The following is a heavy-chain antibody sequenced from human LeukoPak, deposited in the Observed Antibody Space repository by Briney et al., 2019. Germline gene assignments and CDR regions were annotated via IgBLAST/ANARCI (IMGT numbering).Heavy chain of an antibody. D-gene: IGHD3-9*01. CDR2: INHSGST. CDR1: GASVISSSSYY. Sequence: TSETLSLTCIVSGASVISSSSYYWAWIRQPPGKGLEWIGEINHSGSTNYNPSLKSRVTISVDTSKNQFSLKLSSVAAADTAVYYCARRSVLRYFDWFPRGDNWFDPWGQGTLVTVSS. CDR3: ARRSVLRYFDWFPRGDNWFDP. J-gene: IGHJ5*02. V-gene: IGHV4-39*07.